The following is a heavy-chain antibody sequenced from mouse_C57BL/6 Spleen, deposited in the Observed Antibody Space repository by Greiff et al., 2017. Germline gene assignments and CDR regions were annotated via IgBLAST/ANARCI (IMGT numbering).Heavy chain of an antibody. Sequence: EVHLVESGPGLVKPSQSLSLTCSVTGYSITSGYYWNWIRQFPGNKLEWMGYISYDGSNNYNPSLKNRISITRDTSKNQFFLKLNSVTTEDTATYYCARGIYYGKRDYAMDYWGQRTSVTVSS. CDR2: ISYDGSN. V-gene: IGHV3-6*01. CDR3: ARGIYYGKRDYAMDY. J-gene: IGHJ4*01. D-gene: IGHD1-1*01. CDR1: GYSITSGYY.